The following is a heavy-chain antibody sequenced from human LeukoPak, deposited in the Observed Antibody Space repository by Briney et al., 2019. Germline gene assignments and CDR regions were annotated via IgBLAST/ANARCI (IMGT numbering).Heavy chain of an antibody. V-gene: IGHV4-61*02. Sequence: SETLSLTCTVSGGSISSGSYYWSWIRQPAGKGLEWIGRIYTSGSTNYNPSLKSRVTISVDTSKNQFSLKLSSVTAADTAVYYCARDRGLYTASGSVFLDYWGQGTLVTVSS. CDR1: GGSISSGSYY. CDR2: IYTSGST. CDR3: ARDRGLYTASGSVFLDY. D-gene: IGHD3-10*01. J-gene: IGHJ4*02.